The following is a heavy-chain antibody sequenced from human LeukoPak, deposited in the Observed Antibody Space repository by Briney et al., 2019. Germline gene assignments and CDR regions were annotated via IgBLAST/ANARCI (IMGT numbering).Heavy chain of an antibody. CDR2: ISYDGSNK. V-gene: IGHV3-30-3*01. D-gene: IGHD2-2*01. CDR1: GFTFSSYA. CDR3: ARDPFIVVVPAAYFDY. J-gene: IGHJ4*02. Sequence: PGRSLRLSCAASGFTFSSYAMHWVRQAPGKGLEWVAVISYDGSNKYYADSVKGRFTISRDNSKNTLYLQMNSLRAEDTAVYYCARDPFIVVVPAAYFDYWGQGTLVTVSS.